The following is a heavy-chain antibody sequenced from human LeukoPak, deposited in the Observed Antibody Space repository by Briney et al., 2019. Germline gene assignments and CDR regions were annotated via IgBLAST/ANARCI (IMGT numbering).Heavy chain of an antibody. V-gene: IGHV1-2*02. CDR3: ARGITMIVVVNTSYNWFDP. Sequence: ASVKVSCKASGYTFTGHYVHWVRQGPGEGLEWMGWFNPNSGGTNYAQKFQGRVTMTRDTSISTAYMELSRLRSDDTAVYYCARGITMIVVVNTSYNWFDPWGQGTLVTVSS. CDR2: FNPNSGGT. J-gene: IGHJ5*02. CDR1: GYTFTGHY. D-gene: IGHD3-22*01.